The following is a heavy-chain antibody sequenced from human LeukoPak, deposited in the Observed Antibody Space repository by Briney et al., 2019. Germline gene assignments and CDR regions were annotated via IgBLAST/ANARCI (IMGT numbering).Heavy chain of an antibody. CDR1: GFTFSSYS. J-gene: IGHJ3*02. CDR2: ISSSSSYI. CDR3: ARSSYDILTGYSDAFDI. D-gene: IGHD3-9*01. V-gene: IGHV3-21*01. Sequence: PGGSLRLSCAASGFTFSSYSMNWARQAPGKGLEWVSSISSSSSYIYYADSVKGRFTISRDNAKNSLYLQMNSLRAEDTAVYYCARSSYDILTGYSDAFDIWGQGTMVTVSS.